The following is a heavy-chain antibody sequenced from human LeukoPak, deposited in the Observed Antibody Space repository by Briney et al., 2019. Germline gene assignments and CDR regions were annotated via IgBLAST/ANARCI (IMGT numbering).Heavy chain of an antibody. CDR1: GGSISSSSYY. D-gene: IGHD2-2*01. CDR3: ARETGYCSSTSCLIDFNWFDP. V-gene: IGHV4-39*01. CDR2: IYYSGST. Sequence: SETLSLTCTVSGGSISSSSYYWGWIRQPPGKGLEWIGSIYYSGSTYYNPSLKSRVTISVDTSKNQFSLKLSSVTAADTAVYYCARETGYCSSTSCLIDFNWFDPWGQGTLVTVSS. J-gene: IGHJ5*02.